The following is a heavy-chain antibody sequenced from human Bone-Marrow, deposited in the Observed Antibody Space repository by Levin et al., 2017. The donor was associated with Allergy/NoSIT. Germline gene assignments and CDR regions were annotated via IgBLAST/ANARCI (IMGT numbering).Heavy chain of an antibody. CDR2: INPSGGST. CDR1: GYTFTSYY. J-gene: IGHJ6*02. CDR3: ARDIGSYSNPRGESPLWGVYYYYYGMDV. V-gene: IGHV1-46*01. D-gene: IGHD1-26*01. Sequence: GESLKISCKASGYTFTSYYMHWVRQAPGQGLEWMGIINPSGGSTSYAQKFQGRVTMTRDTSTSTVYMELSSLRSEDTAVYYCARDIGSYSNPRGESPLWGVYYYYYGMDVWGQGTTVTVSS.